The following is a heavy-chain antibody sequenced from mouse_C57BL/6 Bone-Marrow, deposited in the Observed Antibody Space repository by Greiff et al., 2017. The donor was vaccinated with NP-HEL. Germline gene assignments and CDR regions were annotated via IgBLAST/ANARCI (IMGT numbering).Heavy chain of an antibody. CDR1: GFTFSDFY. CDR2: SRNKANDYTT. J-gene: IGHJ1*03. D-gene: IGHD1-1*01. Sequence: EVKLVESGGGLVQSGRSLRLSCATSGFTFSDFYMEWVRQAPGKGLEWIAASRNKANDYTTEYSASVKGRFIVSRDTSQSILYLQMNALRAEDTAIYYCARDALYYYGTYWYFDVWGTGTTVTVSS. CDR3: ARDALYYYGTYWYFDV. V-gene: IGHV7-1*01.